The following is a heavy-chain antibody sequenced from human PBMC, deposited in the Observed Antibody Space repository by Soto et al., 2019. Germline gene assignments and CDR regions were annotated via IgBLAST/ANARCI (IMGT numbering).Heavy chain of an antibody. D-gene: IGHD5-12*01. V-gene: IGHV4-59*08. CDR3: ARHVKNIVATITLFDY. CDR1: GGSISSYY. Sequence: PSETLSLTCTVSGGSISSYYWSWIRQPPGKGLEWIGYIYYSGSTNYNPSLKSRVTISVDTSKNQFSLKLSSVTAADTAVYYCARHVKNIVATITLFDYWGQGTLVTVSS. J-gene: IGHJ4*02. CDR2: IYYSGST.